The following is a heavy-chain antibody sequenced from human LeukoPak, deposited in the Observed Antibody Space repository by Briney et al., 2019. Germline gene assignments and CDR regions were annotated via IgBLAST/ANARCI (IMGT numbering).Heavy chain of an antibody. V-gene: IGHV3-73*01. CDR3: TRLRYYYGSGRSDVNAFDI. CDR1: GFTFSGSA. Sequence: PGGSLTLSCAASGFTFSGSAMHWVRQASGKGLEWVGRIRSKANSYATAYAASVKGRFTISRDDSKNTAYLQMNSLKTEDTAVYYCTRLRYYYGSGRSDVNAFDIWGQGTMVTVSS. CDR2: IRSKANSYAT. J-gene: IGHJ3*02. D-gene: IGHD3-10*01.